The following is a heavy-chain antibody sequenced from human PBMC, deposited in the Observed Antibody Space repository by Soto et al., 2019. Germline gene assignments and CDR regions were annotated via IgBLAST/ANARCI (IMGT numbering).Heavy chain of an antibody. V-gene: IGHV1-18*01. CDR1: GYTFTSYG. Sequence: QVQLVQSGAEVKKPGASVKVSCKASGYTFTSYGISWVRQAPGQGLEWMGWISAYNGNTNYAQTLQGRVTMTTDTSTSTAYMELRSLRSDDTAVYYCAGEIDYDSSGYHGYWGQGTLVTVSS. CDR2: ISAYNGNT. J-gene: IGHJ4*02. D-gene: IGHD3-22*01. CDR3: AGEIDYDSSGYHGY.